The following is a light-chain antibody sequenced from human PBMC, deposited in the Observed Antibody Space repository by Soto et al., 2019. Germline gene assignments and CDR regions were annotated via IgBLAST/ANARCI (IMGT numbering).Light chain of an antibody. J-gene: IGKJ1*01. CDR2: GVY. CDR1: QTGSNSY. CDR3: QHYGYSQWT. Sequence: IVLMPSPGTLSLSPRERATLSCRASQTGSNSYLAWYQHKSGQAPRLLIYGVYTRASGIPDRFSGSGSGTEFTLTITRLEPEDSAVYFCQHYGYSQWTFGQGTKVDIK. V-gene: IGKV3-20*01.